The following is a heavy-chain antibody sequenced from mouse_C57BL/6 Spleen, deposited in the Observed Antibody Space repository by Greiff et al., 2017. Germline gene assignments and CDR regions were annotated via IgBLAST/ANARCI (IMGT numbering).Heavy chain of an antibody. CDR1: GYTFTSYW. D-gene: IGHD1-1*01. CDR2: IHPNSGST. V-gene: IGHV1-64*01. CDR3: ARCPTREYYFDY. Sequence: VQLQQPGAELVKPGASVKLSCKASGYTFTSYWMHWVKQRPGQGLEWIGMIHPNSGSTNYNEKFKSKATLTVDKSSSTAYMQLSSLTSEDSAVYYCARCPTREYYFDYWGQGTTLTVSS. J-gene: IGHJ2*01.